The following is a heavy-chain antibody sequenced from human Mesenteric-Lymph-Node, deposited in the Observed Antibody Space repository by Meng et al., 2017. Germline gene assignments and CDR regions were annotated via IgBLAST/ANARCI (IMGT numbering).Heavy chain of an antibody. D-gene: IGHD2-15*01. CDR1: GGSIRGYY. J-gene: IGHJ4*02. Sequence: QVQLQGSGPGLVKPSETPSLTCTVSGGSIRGYYWSWIRQPPGKGLEWIGYISYSGSTNYNPSLESRVTISVDKSKNQFSLRLTSVTAADTAIFYCVRHGGKYFDSWGQGTLVTVSS. CDR3: VRHGGKYFDS. CDR2: ISYSGST. V-gene: IGHV4-59*08.